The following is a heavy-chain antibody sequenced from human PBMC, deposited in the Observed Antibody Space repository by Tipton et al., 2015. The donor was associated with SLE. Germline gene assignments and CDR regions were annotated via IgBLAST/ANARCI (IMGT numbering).Heavy chain of an antibody. D-gene: IGHD6-13*01. CDR1: GYTFTNYG. CDR2: ISDYNGNT. J-gene: IGHJ4*02. CDR3: ARVGRSSSWYLDY. Sequence: QLVQSGSELKKPGASVKVSCKASGYTFTNYGISWERQAPGQGLEWMGWISDYNGNTNYAQKLQGRVTKTTDPSTSTAYMELRRLGSDDTAVYCCARVGRSSSWYLDYWGQGTLVTVSS. V-gene: IGHV1-18*01.